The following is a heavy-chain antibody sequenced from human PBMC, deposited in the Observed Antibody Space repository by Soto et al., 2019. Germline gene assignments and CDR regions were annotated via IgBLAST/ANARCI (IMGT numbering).Heavy chain of an antibody. J-gene: IGHJ6*03. Sequence: GGSLRLSCAASGFTFSSYGMHWVRQAPGKGLEWVAVIWYDGSNKYYADSVKGRFTISRDNSKNTLYLQMNSLRAEDTAVYYCARDKYYDILTDQGVGYMDVWGKGTTVTVSS. V-gene: IGHV3-33*01. CDR3: ARDKYYDILTDQGVGYMDV. CDR1: GFTFSSYG. CDR2: IWYDGSNK. D-gene: IGHD3-9*01.